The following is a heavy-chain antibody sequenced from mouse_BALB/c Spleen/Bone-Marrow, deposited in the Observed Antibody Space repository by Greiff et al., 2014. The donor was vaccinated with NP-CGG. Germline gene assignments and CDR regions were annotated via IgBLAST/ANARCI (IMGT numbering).Heavy chain of an antibody. V-gene: IGHV1S41*01. J-gene: IGHJ4*01. Sequence: DLVKPGASVTLSCKASGYTFPNSWINWIKQRPGPGLAWIGRIAPGSGSTYYNEMFKGKATLTVDTSSSTAYIQLSSLSSEDSAVYFCARGIYYGNYVYAMDYWGQGTSVTVSS. CDR1: GYTFPNSW. CDR3: ARGIYYGNYVYAMDY. D-gene: IGHD2-1*01. CDR2: IAPGSGST.